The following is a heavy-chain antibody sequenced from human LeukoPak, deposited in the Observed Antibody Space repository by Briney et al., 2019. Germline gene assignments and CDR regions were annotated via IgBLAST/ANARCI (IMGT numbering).Heavy chain of an antibody. V-gene: IGHV3-9*01. CDR3: ATGGSTADY. Sequence: TGGPLRLSCAASGFTFDDYAMHWVRQAPGKGLEWVSGISWNSGSIGYADSVKGRFTISRDNAKNTLYLQMNSLRAEDTAVYYCATGGSTADYWGQGTLVTVSS. J-gene: IGHJ4*02. CDR2: ISWNSGSI. CDR1: GFTFDDYA. D-gene: IGHD6-13*01.